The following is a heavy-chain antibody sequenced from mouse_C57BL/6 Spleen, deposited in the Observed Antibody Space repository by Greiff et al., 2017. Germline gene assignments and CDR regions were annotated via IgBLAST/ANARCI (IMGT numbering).Heavy chain of an antibody. CDR1: GYTFTSYW. D-gene: IGHD1-1*01. J-gene: IGHJ1*03. V-gene: IGHV1-55*01. CDR2: IYPGSGST. Sequence: QVQLQQPGAELVKPGASVKMSCKASGYTFTSYWITWVKQRPGQGLEWIGDIYPGSGSTNYNEKFKSKATRTVDTSSSTAYMQLSSLTSEDSSVYYCARSDYCWSSYWYFDVWGTGTTVTVSS. CDR3: ARSDYCWSSYWYFDV.